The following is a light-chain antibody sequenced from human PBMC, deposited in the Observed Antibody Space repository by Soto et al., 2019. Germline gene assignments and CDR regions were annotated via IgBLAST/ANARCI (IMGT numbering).Light chain of an antibody. CDR3: QQRSNWPPWT. V-gene: IGKV3-11*01. J-gene: IGKJ1*01. Sequence: EIVLTQSPATLSLSPGERATLSCRASQSVSSYLAWYQQKPGQAPRLLIYDASTRATGIPARFSGNGSGTDFTLTISRLEPEDFAVYYCQQRSNWPPWTFGQGTRWIS. CDR1: QSVSSY. CDR2: DAS.